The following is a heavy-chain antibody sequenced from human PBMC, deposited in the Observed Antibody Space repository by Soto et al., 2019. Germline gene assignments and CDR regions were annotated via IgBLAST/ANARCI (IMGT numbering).Heavy chain of an antibody. D-gene: IGHD2-15*01. CDR3: ARDKSGSLVQH. Sequence: QVQLVQSGAEVKKPGSSVKVCCKASGGTFSSYTISWVRQAPGQGLEWMGRIIPILGIANYAQKFQGRVTITADKSTSTAYMELSSLRSEDTAVYYCARDKSGSLVQHWGQGTLVTVSS. CDR2: IIPILGIA. V-gene: IGHV1-69*08. J-gene: IGHJ1*01. CDR1: GGTFSSYT.